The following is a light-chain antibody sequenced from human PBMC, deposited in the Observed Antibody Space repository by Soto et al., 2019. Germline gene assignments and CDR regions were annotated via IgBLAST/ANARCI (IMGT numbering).Light chain of an antibody. J-gene: IGLJ3*02. CDR2: VEGSGSY. CDR3: ETWDTNSRV. V-gene: IGLV4-60*03. CDR1: SGHSSYI. Sequence: QPVLTQSSSASASLGSSVELTCTLSSGHSSYIIAWHQQQPGKAPRYLMKVEGSGSYNKGSGVPDRFSGSRSGADRYLTISNLQSEDEADYYCETWDTNSRVFGGGTKLTVL.